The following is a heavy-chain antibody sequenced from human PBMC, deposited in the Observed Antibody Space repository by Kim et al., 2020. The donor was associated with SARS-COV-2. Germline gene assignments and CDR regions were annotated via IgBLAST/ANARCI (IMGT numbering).Heavy chain of an antibody. D-gene: IGHD3-10*01. V-gene: IGHV3-21*01. CDR2: ISSSSSSYI. CDR1: GFTFSSYS. J-gene: IGHJ5*02. CDR3: ARNPSYYYGSGSPPNWFDP. Sequence: GGSLRLSCAASGFTFSSYSMNWVRQAPGKGLEWVSSISSSSSSYIYYADSVKGRFTISRDNAKNSLYLQMNSLRAEDTAVYYCARNPSYYYGSGSPPNWFDPWGQGTLVTVSS.